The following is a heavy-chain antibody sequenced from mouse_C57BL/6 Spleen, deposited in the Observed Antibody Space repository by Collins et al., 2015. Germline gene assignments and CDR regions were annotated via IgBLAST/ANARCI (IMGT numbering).Heavy chain of an antibody. Sequence: EYMGYISYSGSTYYNPSLKSRISITRDTSKNQYYLQLNSVTTEDTATYYCASWFAYWGQGTLVTVSA. CDR2: ISYSGST. J-gene: IGHJ3*01. CDR3: ASWFAY. V-gene: IGHV3-8*02.